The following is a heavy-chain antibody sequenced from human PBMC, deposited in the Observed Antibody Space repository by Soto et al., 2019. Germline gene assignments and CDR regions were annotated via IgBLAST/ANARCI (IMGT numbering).Heavy chain of an antibody. CDR2: IYHSGST. J-gene: IGHJ4*02. D-gene: IGHD3-3*01. Sequence: SETLSLTCAVSGYSISSGYYWGWIRQPPGKGLEWIGSIYHSGSTYYNPSLKSRVTISVDTSKNQFSLKLSSVTAADTAVYYCAREAIFGVVTFDYWGQGTLVTVSS. V-gene: IGHV4-38-2*02. CDR3: AREAIFGVVTFDY. CDR1: GYSISSGYY.